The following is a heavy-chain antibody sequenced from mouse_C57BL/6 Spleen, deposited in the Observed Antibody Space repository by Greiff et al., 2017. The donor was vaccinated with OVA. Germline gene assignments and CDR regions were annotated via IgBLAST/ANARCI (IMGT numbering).Heavy chain of an antibody. D-gene: IGHD1-1*01. Sequence: VTLVESGGGLVQPVGSLSLSCAASGFTFTNYYMSWVRQPPGKALEWLGFIRNKANGYTTEYSASVTGRFTISSDISQSILYLQMNTLRAEDSATYYCARWGTVVATDYFDNWRKGTTRTGSS. J-gene: IGHJ2*01. CDR2: IRNKANGYTT. CDR3: ARWGTVVATDYFDN. V-gene: IGHV7-3*01. CDR1: GFTFTNYY.